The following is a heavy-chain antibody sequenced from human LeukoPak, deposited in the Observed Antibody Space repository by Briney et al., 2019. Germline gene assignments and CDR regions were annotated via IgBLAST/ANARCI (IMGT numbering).Heavy chain of an antibody. Sequence: PSETLSLTCTVSGGSISSYYWSWIRQPPGKGLEWIGYIYYSGSTNYNPSLKSRVTISVDTSKNQFSLNLTSVTAADTAVYYCARLDAYSYGYSFDYWGQGTLVTVSS. J-gene: IGHJ4*02. D-gene: IGHD5-18*01. CDR3: ARLDAYSYGYSFDY. CDR2: IYYSGST. V-gene: IGHV4-59*08. CDR1: GGSISSYY.